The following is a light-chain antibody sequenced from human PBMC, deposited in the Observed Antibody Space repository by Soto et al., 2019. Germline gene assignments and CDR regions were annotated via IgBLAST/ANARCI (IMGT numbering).Light chain of an antibody. CDR2: KVS. J-gene: IGLJ2*01. Sequence: QSALTQPPSVSGSPGQSVTISCTGTSSDVGSYNRVSWYQQPPGTAPKLMIYKVSNRPSGVPDRFSGSKSGNTASLTISGLQAEDEAYYFCSSYAGSSTVVFGGGTKVTVL. V-gene: IGLV2-18*02. CDR1: SSDVGSYNR. CDR3: SSYAGSSTVV.